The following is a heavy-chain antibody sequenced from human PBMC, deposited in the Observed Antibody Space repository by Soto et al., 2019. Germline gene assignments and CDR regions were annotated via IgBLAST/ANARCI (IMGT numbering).Heavy chain of an antibody. Sequence: ASVKVSCKTSGYTFTGYYIHWVRQAPGQGLEWMGWINPNSGGTDYAQKFQGRVTMTRDTSISTVYMELNRLRSDDMAVYYCARDQGVTSELFNYWGHGSLVTVSS. V-gene: IGHV1-2*02. CDR2: INPNSGGT. CDR3: ARDQGVTSELFNY. J-gene: IGHJ4*01. CDR1: GYTFTGYY. D-gene: IGHD3-10*01.